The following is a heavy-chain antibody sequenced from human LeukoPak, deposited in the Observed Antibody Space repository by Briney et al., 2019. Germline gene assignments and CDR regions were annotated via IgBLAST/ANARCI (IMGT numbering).Heavy chain of an antibody. V-gene: IGHV1-69*04. Sequence: VASVKVSCKASGGTFTSYAISWVRQAPGPGNEWMGRIIPILGIANYAQKFQGRVTITADKSTSTAYVELSSLRSEDTAVYYCASYRGSEFDPWGQGTLVTGSS. CDR3: ASYRGSEFDP. D-gene: IGHD3-10*01. J-gene: IGHJ5*02. CDR2: IIPILGIA. CDR1: GGTFTSYA.